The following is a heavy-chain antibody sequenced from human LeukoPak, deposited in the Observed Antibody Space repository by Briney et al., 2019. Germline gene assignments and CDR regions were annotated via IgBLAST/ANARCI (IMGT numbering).Heavy chain of an antibody. CDR1: GFSFSSSW. CDR3: ARDTVGATDY. D-gene: IGHD1-26*01. CDR2: IKPDGTEK. J-gene: IGHJ4*02. Sequence: GGSLRLSCAASGFSFSSSWMSWVRQAPGKGLEWVANIKPDGTEKYYVDSVKGRFTISRDNAKKSLYLQMNSLRAEDTALYYCARDTVGATDYWGQGTLVTVSS. V-gene: IGHV3-7*01.